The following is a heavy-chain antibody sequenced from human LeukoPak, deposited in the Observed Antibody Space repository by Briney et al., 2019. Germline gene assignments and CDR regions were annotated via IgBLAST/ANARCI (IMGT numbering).Heavy chain of an antibody. D-gene: IGHD6-13*01. V-gene: IGHV3-23*01. J-gene: IGHJ4*02. Sequence: GGSLRLSCAASYFTFTDTWMNWVRQAPGKGLEWVSLIIATGYNTYYADSVKGRFTISRDNSKNTLYLQMNSLRAEDTAVYYCAKARSSWFFDSWGQGTLVTVSS. CDR1: YFTFTDTW. CDR3: AKARSSWFFDS. CDR2: IIATGYNT.